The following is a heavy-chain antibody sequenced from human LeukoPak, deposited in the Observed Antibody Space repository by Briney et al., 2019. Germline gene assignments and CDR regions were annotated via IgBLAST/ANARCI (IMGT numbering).Heavy chain of an antibody. Sequence: GESLKISCKGSGYSFTSYWIGWVRQMPGKDLEWMGVIYPGDSDTRYSPSFQGQVTISADKSISTAYLQWSSLKASDTAMYYSARLDLKGYYDGRVDYWGQGTLVTVSS. CDR3: ARLDLKGYYDGRVDY. CDR2: IYPGDSDT. D-gene: IGHD3-22*01. J-gene: IGHJ4*02. CDR1: GYSFTSYW. V-gene: IGHV5-51*01.